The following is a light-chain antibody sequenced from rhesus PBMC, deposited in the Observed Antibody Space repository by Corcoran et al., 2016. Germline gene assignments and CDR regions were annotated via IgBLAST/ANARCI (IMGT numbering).Light chain of an antibody. CDR2: EAS. CDR3: QHYYSFPLP. CDR1: QGITND. Sequence: DIQMTQSPSSLSASVGDRVTITCRASQGITNDLAWYQQKPGESPKLLIYEASSLQSGIPSRFSGSGSGTDFTLTISSLQSEAFATYYCQHYYSFPLPFGGGTKVEIK. V-gene: IGKV1-25*01. J-gene: IGKJ4*01.